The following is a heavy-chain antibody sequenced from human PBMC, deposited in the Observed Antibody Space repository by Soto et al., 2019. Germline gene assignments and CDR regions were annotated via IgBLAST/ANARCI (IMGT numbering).Heavy chain of an antibody. CDR1: GFTFSTYA. Sequence: EVQLLESGGGLVQPGGSLRLSCAASGFTFSTYAMNWVRQAPGKGLEWVSGISGSGDSTYYADSVKGRFTVSRDNSKNKLYLQMNSLRAEAAAVFCCAKERSSGWGLDYWGQGTLVTVSS. V-gene: IGHV3-23*01. CDR3: AKERSSGWGLDY. CDR2: ISGSGDST. D-gene: IGHD6-19*01. J-gene: IGHJ4*02.